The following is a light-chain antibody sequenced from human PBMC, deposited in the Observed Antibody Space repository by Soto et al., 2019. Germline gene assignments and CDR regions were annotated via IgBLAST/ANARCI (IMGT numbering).Light chain of an antibody. V-gene: IGKV1-39*01. J-gene: IGKJ1*01. CDR3: QQSYTTPCT. CDR2: AAS. Sequence: DIPMTPSPSSLSASVGDRVTITCRASQSITSYLNWYQQKPGKDPQLLIYAASSLQSGVPSRFSGSGSGTDFTLTISSLQPEDFETYFCQQSYTTPCTFGQGTKVEVK. CDR1: QSITSY.